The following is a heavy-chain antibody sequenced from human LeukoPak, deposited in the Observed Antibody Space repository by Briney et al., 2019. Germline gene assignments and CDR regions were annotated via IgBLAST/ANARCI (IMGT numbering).Heavy chain of an antibody. Sequence: ASVKVSCKASGYTFTGCYMHWVRQAPGQGLEWMGWINPNSGGTNYAQKFQGRVTMTRDTSISTAYMELSRLRSDDTAVYYCARGITIFGVVITGPPDYWGQGTLVTVSS. D-gene: IGHD3-3*01. CDR3: ARGITIFGVVITGPPDY. V-gene: IGHV1-2*02. CDR1: GYTFTGCY. CDR2: INPNSGGT. J-gene: IGHJ4*02.